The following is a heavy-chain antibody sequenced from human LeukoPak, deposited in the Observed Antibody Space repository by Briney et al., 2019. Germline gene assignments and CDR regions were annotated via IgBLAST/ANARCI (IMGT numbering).Heavy chain of an antibody. Sequence: PSETLSLTCTVSGGSISSYYWSWIRQPAGKGLEWIGRIYTSGSTNYNPSLKSRVTMSVDTSKNQFSLKLSSVTAADTAVYYCARDLDYGDYAYYYGMDVWGQGTTVTVSS. D-gene: IGHD4-17*01. CDR2: IYTSGST. V-gene: IGHV4-4*07. J-gene: IGHJ6*02. CDR1: GGSISSYY. CDR3: ARDLDYGDYAYYYGMDV.